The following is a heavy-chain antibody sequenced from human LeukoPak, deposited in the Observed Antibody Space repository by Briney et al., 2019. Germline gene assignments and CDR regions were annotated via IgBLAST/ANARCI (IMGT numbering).Heavy chain of an antibody. CDR2: IDPSSTYI. Sequence: PGGSLRLSCAASGFTFRSYSMNWVRQAPGKGLEWVSAIDPSSTYIYYADSVKGRFTISRDNAENSLYLQMNSLRVEDTAVYYCARAPTVLVGYCSSSSCQSDYWGQGTLVTVSS. J-gene: IGHJ4*02. CDR1: GFTFRSYS. D-gene: IGHD2-2*01. CDR3: ARAPTVLVGYCSSSSCQSDY. V-gene: IGHV3-21*01.